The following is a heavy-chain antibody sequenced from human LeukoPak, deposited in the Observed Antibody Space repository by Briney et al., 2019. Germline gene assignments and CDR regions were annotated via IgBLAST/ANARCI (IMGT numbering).Heavy chain of an antibody. CDR3: ARGPNYFDY. J-gene: IGHJ4*02. V-gene: IGHV1-8*01. CDR2: MNPNSGNA. Sequence: ASMKVSCKASGYTFTSYDFNWVRQATGQGLEWMGWMNPNSGNAGYAQKFQGRVTMTRNTSISTAYMELSSLRSEDTAVYYCARGPNYFDYWGQGTLVTVSS. CDR1: GYTFTSYD.